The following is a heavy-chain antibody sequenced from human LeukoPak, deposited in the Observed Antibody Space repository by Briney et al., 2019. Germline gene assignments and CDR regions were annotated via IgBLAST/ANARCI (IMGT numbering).Heavy chain of an antibody. D-gene: IGHD5-18*01. CDR3: ARERVQLYTRTAGWFDP. CDR2: INHSGST. Sequence: SETLSLTCAVYGGSFSGYYWSWIRQPPGKGLEWIGEINHSGSTNYNPSLKSRVTISVDTSKNQFSPKLSSVTAADTAVYYCARERVQLYTRTAGWFDPWGQGTLVTVSS. V-gene: IGHV4-34*01. CDR1: GGSFSGYY. J-gene: IGHJ5*02.